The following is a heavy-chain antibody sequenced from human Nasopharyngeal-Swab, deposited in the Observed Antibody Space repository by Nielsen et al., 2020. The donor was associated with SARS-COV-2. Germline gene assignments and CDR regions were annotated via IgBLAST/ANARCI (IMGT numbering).Heavy chain of an antibody. Sequence: SETLSLTCAVSGGSISSGGYSWSWIRQPPGKGLEWIGYIYHSGSTYYNSSLKSRVTISVDRSKNQFSLKLSSVTAADTAVYYCARLTSALDAFDIWGQGTMVTVSS. CDR3: ARLTSALDAFDI. CDR2: IYHSGST. V-gene: IGHV4-30-2*01. CDR1: GGSISSGGYS. J-gene: IGHJ3*02.